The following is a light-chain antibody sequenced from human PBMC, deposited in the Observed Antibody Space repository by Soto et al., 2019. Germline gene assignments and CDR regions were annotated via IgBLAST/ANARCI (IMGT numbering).Light chain of an antibody. CDR3: QQYHDWPFT. CDR2: GAS. J-gene: IGKJ3*01. V-gene: IGKV3-15*01. CDR1: QSLNSN. Sequence: EMIMTQSPATLSVSPGERATLSCRASQSLNSNLVWYQQRPGQAPRVLIYGASTRAAGIPARFSGSGSETDFTLTISSLQSEDFALYFCQQYHDWPFTFGPGTKVDIK.